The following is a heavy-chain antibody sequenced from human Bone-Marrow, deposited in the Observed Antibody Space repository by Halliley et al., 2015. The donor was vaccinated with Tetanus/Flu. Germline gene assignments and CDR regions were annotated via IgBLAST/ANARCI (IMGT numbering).Heavy chain of an antibody. CDR2: IYYSGRP. V-gene: IGHV4-30-4*01. CDR3: AREGPYFYGFDV. Sequence: GWIGDIYYSGRPDHNPSLESRLSISIEGSGNRFSLRLSSVSVADTAVYFCAREGPYFYGFDVWGQGTTVTVSS. J-gene: IGHJ6*02.